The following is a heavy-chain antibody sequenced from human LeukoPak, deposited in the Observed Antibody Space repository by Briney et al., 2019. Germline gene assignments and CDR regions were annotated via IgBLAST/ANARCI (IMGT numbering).Heavy chain of an antibody. D-gene: IGHD6-13*01. V-gene: IGHV3-23*01. Sequence: GGSLRLSCAASGYTFSIYAMTWVRQAPGKRLEWVSGISHNGDRIYYADSVKGRFTISRDNSKNTLYLQMNSLRPEDTALYYCAKDSVAAAGTAWFHPWGQGTLVTVSS. CDR3: AKDSVAAAGTAWFHP. J-gene: IGHJ5*02. CDR2: ISHNGDRI. CDR1: GYTFSIYA.